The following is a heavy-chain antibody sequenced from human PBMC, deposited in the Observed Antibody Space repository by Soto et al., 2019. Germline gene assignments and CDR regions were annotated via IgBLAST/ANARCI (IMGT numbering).Heavy chain of an antibody. J-gene: IGHJ6*02. CDR1: GYTFSDFD. CDR3: ARGNPFIYAGFDV. Sequence: QAHLEQSGAELKRPGASVKVSCKASGYTFSDFDINWLRQASGQGPEWMGWMNAKSGDTFFPQRFQGKFKMTWDTPLSTAYMEVGSLTSDDTAIYYCARGNPFIYAGFDVWGQGTTVAVSS. V-gene: IGHV1-8*01. CDR2: MNAKSGDT. D-gene: IGHD3-10*01.